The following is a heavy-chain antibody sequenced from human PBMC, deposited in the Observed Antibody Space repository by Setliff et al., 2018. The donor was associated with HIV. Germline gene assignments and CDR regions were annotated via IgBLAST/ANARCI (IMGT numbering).Heavy chain of an antibody. Sequence: ASVKVSCKASGYTFTSYGITWVRQAPGQGLEWMGWISGYNGNTDYAQNLQGSVTMTTDTSTSTAYMELRSLRSDDTAVYYCARAYPWGYVDYYYMDVWGKGTTVTVSS. CDR3: ARAYPWGYVDYYYMDV. D-gene: IGHD3-16*01. CDR2: ISGYNGNT. V-gene: IGHV1-18*01. J-gene: IGHJ6*03. CDR1: GYTFTSYG.